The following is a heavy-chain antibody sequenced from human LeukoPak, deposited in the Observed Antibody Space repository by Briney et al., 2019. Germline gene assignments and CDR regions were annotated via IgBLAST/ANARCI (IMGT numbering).Heavy chain of an antibody. J-gene: IGHJ3*02. V-gene: IGHV4-4*07. CDR3: AREGSHCSSTSCYFQKAGAFDI. D-gene: IGHD2-2*01. Sequence: SETLSLTCTVSGGSISSYYWSWIRQPAGKGLEWIGRIYTSGSTNYNPSLKSRVTMSVDTSKNQFSLKLSSVTAADTAVYYCAREGSHCSSTSCYFQKAGAFDIWGQGTMVTVSS. CDR2: IYTSGST. CDR1: GGSISSYY.